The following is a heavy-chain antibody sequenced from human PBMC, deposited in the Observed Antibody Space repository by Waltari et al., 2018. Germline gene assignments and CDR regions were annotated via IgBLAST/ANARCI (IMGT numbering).Heavy chain of an antibody. CDR2: INHSGST. Sequence: QVQLQQWGAGLLKPSETLSLTCAVYGGSFSGYYWSWFRQPPGKGLEWIGEINHSGSTNYNPSLKSRVTISVDTSKNQFSLKLSSVTAADTAVYYCARLYGDYEDYWGQGTLVTVSS. D-gene: IGHD4-17*01. J-gene: IGHJ4*02. CDR3: ARLYGDYEDY. V-gene: IGHV4-34*01. CDR1: GGSFSGYY.